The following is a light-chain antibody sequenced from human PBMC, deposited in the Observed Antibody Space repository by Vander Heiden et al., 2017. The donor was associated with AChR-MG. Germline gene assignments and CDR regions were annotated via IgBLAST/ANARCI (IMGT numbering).Light chain of an antibody. Sequence: EIVLTQSPGTLSLSPGERATLSCRASQSVTSSYLAWYQQRPGQAPRLLIYDASTRAAGIPDRFSGSGSGTDFTLTIRRLEPEDFAVYYCQQYGSSPPLTFGGGTKVEIK. CDR3: QQYGSSPPLT. J-gene: IGKJ4*01. V-gene: IGKV3-20*01. CDR1: QSVTSSY. CDR2: DAS.